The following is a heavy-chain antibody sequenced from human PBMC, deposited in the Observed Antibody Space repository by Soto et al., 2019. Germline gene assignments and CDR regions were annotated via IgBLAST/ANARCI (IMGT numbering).Heavy chain of an antibody. CDR1: GDTFSRYT. V-gene: IGHV1-69*13. CDR2: IVPNFGTP. Sequence: ASVKVSCKVSGDTFSRYTFNWVRQAPGQGLEWMGGIVPNFGTPNYAPTFQDRVAITADESTNTAYMEINGLTSEDTAIYYCAGGGYIDPSRHFDVWGQGTLVTVSS. CDR3: AGGGYIDPSRHFDV. D-gene: IGHD5-18*01. J-gene: IGHJ3*01.